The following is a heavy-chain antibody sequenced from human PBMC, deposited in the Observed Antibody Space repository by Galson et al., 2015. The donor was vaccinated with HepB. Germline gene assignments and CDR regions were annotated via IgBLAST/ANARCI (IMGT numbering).Heavy chain of an antibody. CDR1: GFTFSSYA. D-gene: IGHD3-10*01. CDR2: ISYDGSNK. Sequence: LRLSCAASGFTFSSYAMHWVRQAPGKGLEWVAVISYDGSNKYYADSVKGRFTISRDNSKNTLYLQMNSLRAEDTAVYYCARDQVTMVRGVISYYFDYWGQGTLVTVSS. CDR3: ARDQVTMVRGVISYYFDY. V-gene: IGHV3-30-3*01. J-gene: IGHJ4*02.